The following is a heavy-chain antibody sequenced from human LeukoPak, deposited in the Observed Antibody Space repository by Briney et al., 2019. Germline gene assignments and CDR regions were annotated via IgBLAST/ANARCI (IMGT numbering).Heavy chain of an antibody. Sequence: GGSLRLSCAASGFTVSNDYMAWVRQVPGKGLEWVSLIYADGTTFYTDSVKGRLTMSRDNCKNPLYLQMNSLRPEDTALYYCARDRAGGKNWVALDPWGEGAMVTVSS. J-gene: IGHJ5*02. D-gene: IGHD7-27*01. CDR3: ARDRAGGKNWVALDP. CDR2: IYADGTT. V-gene: IGHV3-66*02. CDR1: GFTVSNDY.